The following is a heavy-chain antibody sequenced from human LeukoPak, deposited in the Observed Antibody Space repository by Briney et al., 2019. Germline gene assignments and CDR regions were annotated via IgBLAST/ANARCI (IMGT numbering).Heavy chain of an antibody. V-gene: IGHV4-30-4*01. CDR2: IYYSGST. CDR1: GGSISSGDYY. CDR3: ARGTVTVYYYYGMDV. D-gene: IGHD4-17*01. Sequence: TSQTLSLTCTVSGGSISSGDYYWSWIRQPPGKGLEWIGYIYYSGSTYYNPSLKSRVTISVDTSKNQFSLKLSSVTAADTAVYYRARGTVTVYYYYGMDVWGKGTTVTVSS. J-gene: IGHJ6*04.